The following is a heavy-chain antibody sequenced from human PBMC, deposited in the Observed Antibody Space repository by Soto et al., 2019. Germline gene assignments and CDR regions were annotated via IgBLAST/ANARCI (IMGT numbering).Heavy chain of an antibody. D-gene: IGHD1-7*01. J-gene: IGHJ4*02. V-gene: IGHV3-30*18. Sequence: GGSLRLSCQASGFNFDNYGMHWVRQAPGKGLEWVAVITYDGSNKYYADSVRGRFTISRDNSKNTLSLHLNTLKPEDTAVYHCAKDRVGGTFYTPLGFWGQGTLVTVSS. CDR1: GFNFDNYG. CDR2: ITYDGSNK. CDR3: AKDRVGGTFYTPLGF.